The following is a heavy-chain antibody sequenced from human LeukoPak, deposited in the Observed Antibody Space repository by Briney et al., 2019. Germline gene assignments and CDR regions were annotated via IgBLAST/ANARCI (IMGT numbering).Heavy chain of an antibody. CDR2: ISAYNGNT. D-gene: IGHD1-7*01. V-gene: IGHV1-18*01. J-gene: IGHJ5*02. Sequence: ASVKVSCKASGYTFTSYGISWVRQAPGQGLEWMGWISAYNGNTNYAQKFQGRVTITADESTSTAYMELSSLRSEDTAVYYCARDLSRITGTTNWFDPWGQGTLVTVSS. CDR3: ARDLSRITGTTNWFDP. CDR1: GYTFTSYG.